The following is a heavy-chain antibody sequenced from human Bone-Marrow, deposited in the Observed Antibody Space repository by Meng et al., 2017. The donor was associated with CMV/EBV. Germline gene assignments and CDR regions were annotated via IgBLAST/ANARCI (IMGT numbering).Heavy chain of an antibody. Sequence: STWWSWVRQPPGKGLEWIGEIYHSGSTNYNPSLKSRVTISVDTSKNQFSLKLSSVTAADTAVYYCARLIVVVPALIGGALLENWFDPWGQGTLVTVSS. CDR1: STW. V-gene: IGHV4-4*02. J-gene: IGHJ5*02. D-gene: IGHD2-2*01. CDR3: ARLIVVVPALIGGALLENWFDP. CDR2: IYHSGST.